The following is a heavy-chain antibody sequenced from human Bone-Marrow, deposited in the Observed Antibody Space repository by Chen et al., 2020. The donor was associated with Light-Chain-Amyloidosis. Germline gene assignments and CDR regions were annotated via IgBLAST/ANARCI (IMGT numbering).Heavy chain of an antibody. D-gene: IGHD5-12*01. Sequence: EVQLEQSGPEVKKPGESLQISCKGSGYTFPNYWIGWVRQMPGKGLEWMGVIYPDDSDARYSPSFEGQVTISADKSITTAYLQWGSLKASDTAMYYCARRRDGYNFDYWGQGTLVTVSS. CDR2: IYPDDSDA. CDR3: ARRRDGYNFDY. J-gene: IGHJ4*02. V-gene: IGHV5-51*01. CDR1: GYTFPNYW.